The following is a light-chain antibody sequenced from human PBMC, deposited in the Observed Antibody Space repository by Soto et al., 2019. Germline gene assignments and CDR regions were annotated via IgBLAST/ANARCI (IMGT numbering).Light chain of an antibody. Sequence: DIQMTQSPSSVSASVGDRVTITCRASQGISSWLAWYQQKPGKAPKLLFYAATRLKSGVRSRFRGSGSGTDFTLSISSLQPEDFATYDCQQANSFRITFGNGTRLEIK. CDR3: QQANSFRIT. J-gene: IGKJ5*01. V-gene: IGKV1-12*01. CDR1: QGISSW. CDR2: AAT.